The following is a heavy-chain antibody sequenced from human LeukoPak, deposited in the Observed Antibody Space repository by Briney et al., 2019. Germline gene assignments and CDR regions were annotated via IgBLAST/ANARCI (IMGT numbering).Heavy chain of an antibody. CDR1: GYTFTGYY. CDR3: ARDVRFGGDWGDYPYYYGMDV. Sequence: GASVKVSCKASGYTFTGYYMHWVRQAPGQGLEWMGWINPNSGGTNYAQKFQGRVTMTRDTSISTAYMELSRLRSDDTAVYYCARDVRFGGDWGDYPYYYGMDVWGQGTTVTVSS. J-gene: IGHJ6*02. D-gene: IGHD4-17*01. CDR2: INPNSGGT. V-gene: IGHV1-2*02.